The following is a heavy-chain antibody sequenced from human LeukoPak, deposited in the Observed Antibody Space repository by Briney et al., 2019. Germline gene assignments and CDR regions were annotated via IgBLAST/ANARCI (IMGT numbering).Heavy chain of an antibody. CDR2: ITSDGSGT. V-gene: IGHV3-74*01. CDR3: AKDITSYGGLDY. CDR1: GFTFSVYW. Sequence: GGSLRLSCAASGFTFSVYWMHWVRQAPGKGPVWVSRITSDGSGTSYADSVKGRFTISRDNAKNSLYLQMNSLRAEDTALYYCAKDITSYGGLDYWGQGTLVTVSS. J-gene: IGHJ4*02. D-gene: IGHD4-23*01.